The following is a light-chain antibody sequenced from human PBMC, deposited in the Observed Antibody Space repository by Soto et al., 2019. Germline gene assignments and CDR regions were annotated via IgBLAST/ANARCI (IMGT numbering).Light chain of an antibody. CDR1: TSNIGSSS. CDR2: ENN. Sequence: SVLTQPPSASGTPGQRVTLSCSGSTSNIGSSSVYWYQQLPGTAPKVFIYENNRRPSGVPDRFSGSKSGTSASLAISGLRSEDEADYYCATWDDSLSGPVFGGGTKLTVL. J-gene: IGLJ2*01. V-gene: IGLV1-47*01. CDR3: ATWDDSLSGPV.